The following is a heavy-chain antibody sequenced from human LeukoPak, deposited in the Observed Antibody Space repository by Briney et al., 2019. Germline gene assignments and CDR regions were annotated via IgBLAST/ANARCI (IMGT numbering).Heavy chain of an antibody. CDR1: GFTCSSYS. J-gene: IGHJ2*01. D-gene: IGHD3-22*01. Sequence: GGSLRLSCAASGFTCSSYSMNWVRQAPGKGRECGSVIYSGGSTYDSDSVKGRFTIARDNSKNTLYLPMNRLRAEDTAVYYCASNRYSHDSSGYCSHYWYFDLWGRGTLVTVSS. CDR3: ASNRYSHDSSGYCSHYWYFDL. CDR2: IYSGGST. V-gene: IGHV3-53*01.